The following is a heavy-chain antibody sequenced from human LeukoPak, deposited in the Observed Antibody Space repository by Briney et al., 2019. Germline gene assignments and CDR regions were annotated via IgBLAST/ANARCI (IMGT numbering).Heavy chain of an antibody. CDR3: ARGPTISETGYFDF. D-gene: IGHD1-1*01. V-gene: IGHV4-34*01. Sequence: PSQTLSLTCAVYGGSFSTYYWSWIRQSPGKGLEWIAEINHRGDTNYNPSVKSRVTISVDTSKNQFSLKVRSLTAADTAVYYCARGPTISETGYFDFWGQGTLVTVSS. J-gene: IGHJ4*03. CDR2: INHRGDT. CDR1: GGSFSTYY.